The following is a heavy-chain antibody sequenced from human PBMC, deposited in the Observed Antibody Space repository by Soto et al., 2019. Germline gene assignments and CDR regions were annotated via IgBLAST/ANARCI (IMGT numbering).Heavy chain of an antibody. CDR3: AREELRYFDWLDGPRTLDY. D-gene: IGHD3-9*01. Sequence: QVQLVQSGAEVKKPGASVKVSCKASGYTFTSYGISWVRQAPGQGLEWMGWISAYNGNTNYAQKLQGRVTMTTDTSTSTAYMELRSLRSDDTAVYYCAREELRYFDWLDGPRTLDYWGQGTLVTVSS. CDR1: GYTFTSYG. CDR2: ISAYNGNT. J-gene: IGHJ4*02. V-gene: IGHV1-18*01.